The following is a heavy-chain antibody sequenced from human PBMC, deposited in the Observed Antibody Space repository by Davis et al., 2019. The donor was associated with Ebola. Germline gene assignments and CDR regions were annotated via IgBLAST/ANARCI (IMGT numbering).Heavy chain of an antibody. Sequence: ASVKVSCKASGYTFTGYHMHWVRQAPGQGLEWMGRIISNSGGTNYAQKFQGRLTLTTDTSTSTAYMELRSLRSDDTAVYFCARARSFTAGYSSGWFGGDYWGQGTLVTVSS. J-gene: IGHJ4*02. CDR3: ARARSFTAGYSSGWFGGDY. V-gene: IGHV1-2*06. D-gene: IGHD6-19*01. CDR2: IISNSGGT. CDR1: GYTFTGYH.